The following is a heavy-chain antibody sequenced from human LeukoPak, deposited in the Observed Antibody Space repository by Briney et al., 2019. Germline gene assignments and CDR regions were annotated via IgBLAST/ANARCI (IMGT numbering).Heavy chain of an antibody. V-gene: IGHV3-11*01. J-gene: IGHJ4*02. CDR2: ISSSGRTI. CDR3: ARASYGDTQTAYDY. CDR1: GFTFSDYY. Sequence: SGGSLRLSCAASGFTFSDYYMSWIRQAPGKGLEWVSYISSSGRTIYYADSVKGRFTISRDNAKNSLYLQMNSLRAEDTAAYYCARASYGDTQTAYDYWGQGTLVTVSS. D-gene: IGHD4-17*01.